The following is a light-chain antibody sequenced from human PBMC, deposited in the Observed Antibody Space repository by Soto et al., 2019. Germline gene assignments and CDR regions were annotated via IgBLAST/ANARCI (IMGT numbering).Light chain of an antibody. J-gene: IGKJ5*01. CDR1: QGISSY. CDR2: AAS. CDR3: QQLNSYPIT. V-gene: IGKV1-9*01. Sequence: DSQLTQSRSFLSASVGPRFTITCRASQGISSYLAWYQQKQGKAPKLLIYAASTLQSGVPSRFSGSGYGTEFNLTISSLQPEDFATYYCQQLNSYPITFGQGTRLEIK.